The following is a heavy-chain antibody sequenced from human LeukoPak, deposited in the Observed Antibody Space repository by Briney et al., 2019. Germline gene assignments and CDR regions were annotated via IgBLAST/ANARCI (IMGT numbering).Heavy chain of an antibody. Sequence: GGSLRLSCAASGLTFSSYWMSWVRQAPGKGLEWVANIKQDGSEKYYVDSVKGRFTISRDNAKNSLYLQMNSLRAEDTAVYYCARLSVRDDYVWGSYRLFDYWGQGTLVTVSS. CDR3: ARLSVRDDYVWGSYRLFDY. J-gene: IGHJ4*02. D-gene: IGHD3-16*02. V-gene: IGHV3-7*01. CDR2: IKQDGSEK. CDR1: GLTFSSYW.